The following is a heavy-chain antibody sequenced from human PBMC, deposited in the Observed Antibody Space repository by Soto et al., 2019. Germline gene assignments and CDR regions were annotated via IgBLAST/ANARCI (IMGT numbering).Heavy chain of an antibody. V-gene: IGHV3-23*01. CDR3: AKIRGVSSHRRFDY. D-gene: IGHD2-15*01. J-gene: IGHJ4*02. Sequence: GGSLRLSCAASGFTFSSYAMSWVRQAPGKGREWVSAISGSGGSKYYADSGKGRVTISRDNYKNTLYLQMNSLRAEATAVYYCAKIRGVSSHRRFDYWGQGTLVTVSS. CDR1: GFTFSSYA. CDR2: ISGSGGSK.